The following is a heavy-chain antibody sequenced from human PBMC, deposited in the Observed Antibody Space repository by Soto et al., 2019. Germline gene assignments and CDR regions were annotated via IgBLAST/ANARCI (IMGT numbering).Heavy chain of an antibody. CDR3: ANGYCSGGSCYYFDY. V-gene: IGHV3-30*18. J-gene: IGHJ4*02. CDR1: GFTFSSYA. Sequence: GGSLRLSCAASGFTFSSYAMSWVRQAPGKGLEWVAVISYDGSNKYYADSVKGRFTISRDNSKNTLYLQMNSLIAEDTAVYYCANGYCSGGSCYYFDYWGQGTLVTVSS. D-gene: IGHD2-15*01. CDR2: ISYDGSNK.